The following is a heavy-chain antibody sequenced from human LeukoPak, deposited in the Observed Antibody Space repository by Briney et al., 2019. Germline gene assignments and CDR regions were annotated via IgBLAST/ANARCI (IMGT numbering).Heavy chain of an antibody. CDR3: ARAHHCHSGTCHPPGEAFDI. CDR1: GYSISNGFY. Sequence: SSETLSLTCSVSGYSISNGFYWGWIRQAPGRDLEWIGSIWHSGSTYSNPSLKSRVTISVDTSKNQFSLTLSSMTAADTAIYFCARAHHCHSGTCHPPGEAFDIWGQGTMVTVSS. D-gene: IGHD1-26*01. V-gene: IGHV4-38-2*02. CDR2: IWHSGST. J-gene: IGHJ3*02.